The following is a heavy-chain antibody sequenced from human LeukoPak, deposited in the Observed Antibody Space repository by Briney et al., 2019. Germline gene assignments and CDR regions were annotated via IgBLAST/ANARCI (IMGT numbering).Heavy chain of an antibody. J-gene: IGHJ6*02. V-gene: IGHV3-23*01. Sequence: GGPLRLSCAASGFTFSSYAMSWVRQAPGKGLEWVSAISGSGGSTYYADSVKGRFTISRDNSKNTLYLQMNSLRAEDTAVYYCAKAAWLQKNYYYGMDVWGQGTLVTVSS. CDR3: AKAAWLQKNYYYGMDV. CDR2: ISGSGGST. CDR1: GFTFSSYA. D-gene: IGHD5-18*01.